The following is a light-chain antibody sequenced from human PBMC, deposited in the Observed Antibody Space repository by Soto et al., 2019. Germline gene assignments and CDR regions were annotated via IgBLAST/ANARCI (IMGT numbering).Light chain of an antibody. CDR3: CSFTTSTSWM. J-gene: IGLJ3*02. Sequence: QSALTQPASVSGSPGQSITISCTGTSSDVGGYNYVSWYQHHPGKAPKLMIYEVSNRPSGISSRFSGSKSGNTASLTISGLQAEDEAHYYCCSFTTSTSWMFGGGTQLTVL. CDR2: EVS. CDR1: SSDVGGYNY. V-gene: IGLV2-14*01.